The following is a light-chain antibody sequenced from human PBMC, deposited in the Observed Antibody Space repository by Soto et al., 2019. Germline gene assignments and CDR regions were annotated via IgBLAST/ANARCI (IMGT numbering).Light chain of an antibody. CDR2: GTS. CDR3: QQYGSSART. CDR1: QSVSSSY. J-gene: IGKJ1*01. Sequence: EIVLTQSPGTLSLSPGERATLSCRASQSVSSSYLAWYQQKPGQAPRLLIYGTSSRATGIPDRFSGSGSGTDFTLTISRLEPEDFPVYYGQQYGSSARTFGRGTQVEV. V-gene: IGKV3-20*01.